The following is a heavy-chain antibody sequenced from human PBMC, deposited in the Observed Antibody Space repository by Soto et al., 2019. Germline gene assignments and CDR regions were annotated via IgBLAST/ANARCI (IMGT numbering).Heavy chain of an antibody. V-gene: IGHV4-31*03. J-gene: IGHJ6*02. Sequence: QVQLQESGPGLVKPSQTLSLTCTVSGGSISSGGYYWSWIRQHPGKGLEWIGYIYYSGSTYYNPPLKSRVTRSVDTPTNQFSLKLSSVTAADTAVYYCARVRAEVILTGSFYYYYGMDVWGQGTTVTVSS. CDR1: GGSISSGGYY. CDR3: ARVRAEVILTGSFYYYYGMDV. CDR2: IYYSGST. D-gene: IGHD3-9*01.